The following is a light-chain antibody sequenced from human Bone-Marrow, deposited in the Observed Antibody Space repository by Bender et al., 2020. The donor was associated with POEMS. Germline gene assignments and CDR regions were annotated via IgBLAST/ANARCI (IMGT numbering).Light chain of an antibody. J-gene: IGLJ1*01. CDR3: FAYTTSGTHV. CDR2: DVA. CDR1: SSDIGDYTY. Sequence: QSALTQPASLSGSPGQSITISCTATSSDIGDYTYISWYQQHPDKAPKLVISDVATRPSGVSNRFSGSKSGNTASLTISGLQAEDEADYYCFAYTTSGTHVFGTGTKVTVL. V-gene: IGLV2-14*03.